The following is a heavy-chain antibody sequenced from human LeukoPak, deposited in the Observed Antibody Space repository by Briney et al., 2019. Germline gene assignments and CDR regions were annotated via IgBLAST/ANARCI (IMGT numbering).Heavy chain of an antibody. V-gene: IGHV3-23*01. CDR2: ISESGSGT. Sequence: GGSLRLSCAASGFTFSSYAMSWVRQAPGKGLEWVSAISESGSGTYYADSVKGRFTISRDNSKDTLSLQMNSLRAEDTAVYYCAKDIAQGYTFDSIEQDYWGQGTLVTVSS. CDR1: GFTFSSYA. D-gene: IGHD3-9*01. CDR3: AKDIAQGYTFDSIEQDY. J-gene: IGHJ4*02.